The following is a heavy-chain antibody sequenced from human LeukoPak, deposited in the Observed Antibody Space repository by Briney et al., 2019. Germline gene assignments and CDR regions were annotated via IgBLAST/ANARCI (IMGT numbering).Heavy chain of an antibody. V-gene: IGHV4-59*01. D-gene: IGHD3-22*01. CDR3: ARSSASYYDSSGYYS. Sequence: PSETLSLTCTVSGGSISSYYWSWIRQPPGKGLEWIGYIYYSGSTNYNPSLKSRVTISVETSKNQFSLKLSSVTAADTAVYYCARSSASYYDSSGYYSWGQGTLVTVSS. J-gene: IGHJ4*02. CDR2: IYYSGST. CDR1: GGSISSYY.